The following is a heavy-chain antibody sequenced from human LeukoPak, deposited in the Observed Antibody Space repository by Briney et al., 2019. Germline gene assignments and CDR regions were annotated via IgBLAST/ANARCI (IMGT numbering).Heavy chain of an antibody. D-gene: IGHD3-10*01. V-gene: IGHV1-2*02. CDR1: GYTFSGTGWY. Sequence: GASVKVSCKASGYTFSGTGWYLYWLRQAPGQGLECMGWIYPYTGATHYAQKVQGRVAMTRDTSISTAYMELSRLRPDDAAVYYCARDGPAQMVDFDYWGQGTVVTVSS. CDR3: ARDGPAQMVDFDY. CDR2: IYPYTGAT. J-gene: IGHJ4*02.